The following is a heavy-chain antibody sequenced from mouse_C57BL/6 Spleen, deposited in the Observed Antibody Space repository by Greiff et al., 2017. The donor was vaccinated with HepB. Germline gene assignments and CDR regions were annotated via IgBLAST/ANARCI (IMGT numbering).Heavy chain of an antibody. D-gene: IGHD2-1*01. Sequence: QVQLQQSGAELVKPGASVKISCKASGYAFSSYWMNWVKQRPGKGLEWIGQIYPGDGDTNYNGKFKGKATLTADKSSSTAYMQLSSLTSEDSAVYFCARADYGNYQAWFAYWGQGTLVTVSA. V-gene: IGHV1-80*01. CDR2: IYPGDGDT. CDR1: GYAFSSYW. J-gene: IGHJ3*01. CDR3: ARADYGNYQAWFAY.